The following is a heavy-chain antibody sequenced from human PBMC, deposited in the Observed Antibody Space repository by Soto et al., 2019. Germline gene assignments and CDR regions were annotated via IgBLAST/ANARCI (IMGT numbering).Heavy chain of an antibody. D-gene: IGHD3-10*01. J-gene: IGHJ4*02. CDR3: ARDRLGSGSYYTLYSD. V-gene: IGHV3-33*01. CDR2: IWYDGSNK. Sequence: VAVIWYDGSNKYYADSVKGRFTISRDNSKNTLYLQMNSLRAEDTAVYYCARDRLGSGSYYTLYSDWGQGTLVTVSS.